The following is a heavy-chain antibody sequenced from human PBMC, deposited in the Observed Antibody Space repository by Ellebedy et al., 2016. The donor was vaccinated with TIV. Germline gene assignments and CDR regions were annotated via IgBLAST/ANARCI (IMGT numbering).Heavy chain of an antibody. V-gene: IGHV3-7*02. D-gene: IGHD4-17*01. CDR3: ARKVPAPTTVPPNWYFDL. Sequence: PGGSLRLSCAASGFTFSNFWMTWVRQAPGKGLEWVANIKHDSSETYYADSVKCRFTISRDNAKNSLFLQMTSLRAEDTAVYYCARKVPAPTTVPPNWYFDLWGRGTLVTVSS. CDR2: IKHDSSET. CDR1: GFTFSNFW. J-gene: IGHJ2*01.